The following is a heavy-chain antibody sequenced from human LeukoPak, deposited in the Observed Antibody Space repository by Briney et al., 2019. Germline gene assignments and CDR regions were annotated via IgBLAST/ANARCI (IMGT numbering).Heavy chain of an antibody. V-gene: IGHV4-61*02. CDR1: GGSSSSGSYY. CDR3: ARSAGYYYYYMDV. D-gene: IGHD2-15*01. CDR2: IYTSGST. Sequence: SETLSLTCTVSGGSSSSGSYYWSWIRQPAGKGLEWIGRIYTSGSTNYNPSLKSRVTISVDTSKNQFSLKLSSVTAADTAVYYCARSAGYYYYYMDVWGKGTTVTVSS. J-gene: IGHJ6*03.